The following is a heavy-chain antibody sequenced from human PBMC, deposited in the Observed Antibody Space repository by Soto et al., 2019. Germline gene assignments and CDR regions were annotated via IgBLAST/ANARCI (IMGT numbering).Heavy chain of an antibody. CDR1: GGTFSSYA. Sequence: ASVKVSCKASGGTFSSYAISWVRQAPGQGLEWMGGIIPIFGTANYAQKFQGRVTITADESTSTAYMELSSLRSEDTAVYYCARDYVDTAMDTDRTAREPLYRPYLGNYYYGMDVWGQGTTVTVSS. J-gene: IGHJ6*02. V-gene: IGHV1-69*13. D-gene: IGHD5-18*01. CDR2: IIPIFGTA. CDR3: ARDYVDTAMDTDRTAREPLYRPYLGNYYYGMDV.